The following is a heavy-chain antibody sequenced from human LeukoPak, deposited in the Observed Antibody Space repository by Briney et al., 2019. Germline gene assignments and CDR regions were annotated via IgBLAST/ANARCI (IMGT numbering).Heavy chain of an antibody. CDR1: GFTFIDYY. D-gene: IGHD3-10*01. CDR3: ARDNDGSGSYWFDY. CDR2: ISSSSSYT. J-gene: IGHJ4*02. Sequence: PGGSLRLSCAASGFTFIDYYMSWIRQAPGKGLEGVSYISSSSSYTNYADSVKGRFTISRDNAKNSLYLQMNSLRAEDTAVYYCARDNDGSGSYWFDYWGQGTLVTVSS. V-gene: IGHV3-11*06.